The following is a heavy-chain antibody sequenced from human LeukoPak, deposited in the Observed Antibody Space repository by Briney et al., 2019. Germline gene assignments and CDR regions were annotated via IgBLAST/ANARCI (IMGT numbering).Heavy chain of an antibody. CDR3: APDLSFRVVVVGGRTPY. V-gene: IGHV1-24*01. CDR2: FDPEDGET. J-gene: IGHJ4*02. Sequence: GASVKVSCKVSGYSLNKLSMHWVRQAPGKGLEWMGGFDPEDGETIYAEKFQDRVTMTEDTFTDTAYMELSSLTSGDTAVYYCAPDLSFRVVVVGGRTPYWGQGTLVTVSS. CDR1: GYSLNKLS. D-gene: IGHD2-15*01.